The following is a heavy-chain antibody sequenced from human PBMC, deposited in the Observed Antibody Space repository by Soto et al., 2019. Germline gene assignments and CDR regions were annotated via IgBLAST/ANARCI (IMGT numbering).Heavy chain of an antibody. Sequence: SETLSLTCTVSGGSISSYYWSWIRQPPGKGLEWIGYIYYSGSTNYNPSLKSRVTISVDTSKNQFSLKLSSVTAADTAVYYCARDRYSNPTPGMDVWGQGTTVTVSS. V-gene: IGHV4-59*01. CDR3: ARDRYSNPTPGMDV. CDR1: GGSISSYY. J-gene: IGHJ6*02. D-gene: IGHD4-4*01. CDR2: IYYSGST.